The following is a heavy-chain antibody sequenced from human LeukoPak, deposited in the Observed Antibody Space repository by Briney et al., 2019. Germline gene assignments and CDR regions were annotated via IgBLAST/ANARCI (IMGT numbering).Heavy chain of an antibody. J-gene: IGHJ4*02. Sequence: SGTLSLTCTVSGGSISSSSYYWGWIRQPPGKGLEWIGSIYYSGSTYYNPSLKSRVTISVDTSKNQFSLKLSSVTAADTAVYYCARTLFMITFGGVIAGLRDYWGQGTLVTVSS. CDR1: GGSISSSSYY. CDR3: ARTLFMITFGGVIAGLRDY. V-gene: IGHV4-39*07. D-gene: IGHD3-16*02. CDR2: IYYSGST.